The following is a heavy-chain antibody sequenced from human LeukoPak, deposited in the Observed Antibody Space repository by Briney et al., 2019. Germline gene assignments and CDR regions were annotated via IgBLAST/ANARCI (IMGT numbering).Heavy chain of an antibody. CDR2: IRYDGSNK. J-gene: IGHJ4*02. D-gene: IGHD2-15*01. CDR3: AKDHRYCSGGSCYGADY. CDR1: GFSFSSYG. Sequence: PGGSLRLSCAASGFSFSSYGMNWVRQAPGKGLEWVAFIRYDGSNKYYADSVKGRFTIPRDDSKNTLYLQMNSLRAEDTAVYYCAKDHRYCSGGSCYGADYWGQGTLVTVSS. V-gene: IGHV3-30*02.